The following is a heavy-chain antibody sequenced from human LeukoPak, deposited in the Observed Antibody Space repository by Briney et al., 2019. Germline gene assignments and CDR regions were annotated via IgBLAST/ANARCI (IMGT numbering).Heavy chain of an antibody. D-gene: IGHD1-26*01. CDR3: ARDGYSGSSLFDY. J-gene: IGHJ4*02. CDR2: IYHSGIT. V-gene: IGHV4-59*11. CDR1: GGSITSHF. Sequence: SETLSLTCTVSGGSITSHFWSWIRQPPGKRLEWIGYIYHSGITNYNPSLKSRVTISVDTSKNQFSLKLSSVTAADTAVYYCARDGYSGSSLFDYWGQGTLVTVSS.